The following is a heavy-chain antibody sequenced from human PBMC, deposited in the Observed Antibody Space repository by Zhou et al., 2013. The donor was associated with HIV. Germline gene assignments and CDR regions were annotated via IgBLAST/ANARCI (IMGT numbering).Heavy chain of an antibody. J-gene: IGHJ5*02. CDR1: GYSISSGYY. CDR3: ARAPSVVVDATWGNWFDP. V-gene: IGHV4-38-2*01. Sequence: QVQLQESGPGLVKPSETLSLTCAVSGYSISSGYYWGWIRQPPGKGPEWIATIYHSGNTYYNPSLKSRVTISVDTSKNQFSLRLSYVTAADAAVYYCARAPSVVVDATWGNWFDPWARESVVTVSS. CDR2: IYHSGNT. D-gene: IGHD2-8*02.